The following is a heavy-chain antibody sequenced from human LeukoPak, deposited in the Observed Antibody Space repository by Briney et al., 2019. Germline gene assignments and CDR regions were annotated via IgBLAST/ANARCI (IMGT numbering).Heavy chain of an antibody. CDR3: AKSAGSVAGPHDAFDI. CDR1: GFTFDDYA. CDR2: ISWNSGSI. D-gene: IGHD6-19*01. V-gene: IGHV3-9*03. Sequence: SGGSLRLSCAASGFTFDDYAMHWVRQAPGKGLEWVSGISWNSGSIGYADSVKGRFTISRDNAKNSLYLQMNSLRAEDMALYYCAKSAGSVAGPHDAFDIWGQGTIVTVSS. J-gene: IGHJ3*02.